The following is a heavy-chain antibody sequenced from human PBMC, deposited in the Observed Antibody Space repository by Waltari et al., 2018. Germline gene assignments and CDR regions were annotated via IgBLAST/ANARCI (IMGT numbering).Heavy chain of an antibody. D-gene: IGHD5-12*01. CDR2: INPNSGGT. CDR1: GYMFTGPS. CDR3: ARDRGYGGNSGAFDI. V-gene: IGHV1-2*02. Sequence: VQLVQSGAEVKKPGASVKVSCQAPGYMFTGPSTPWVRQAPGQGPEWMGWINPNSGGTHYAQMFQGRVTMTRDTPLSTAYMELSRLRSDDTAVYYCARDRGYGGNSGAFDIWGQGTMVTVSS. J-gene: IGHJ3*02.